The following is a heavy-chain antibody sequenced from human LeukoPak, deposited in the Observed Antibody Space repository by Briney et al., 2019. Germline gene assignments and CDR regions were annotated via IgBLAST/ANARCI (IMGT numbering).Heavy chain of an antibody. CDR3: GRSSWSSSPYYYCVMDG. Sequence: GSVKLSCKASGYTFTSYGISWVRQSPGQGLEWRVWIRGYNGNTNYAQKLRGRVNMTTDTSTSTVYVELRSVRADDTAGDYGGRSSWSSSPYYYCVMDGWGEGSTVSV. CDR1: GYTFTSYG. J-gene: IGHJ6*01. CDR2: IRGYNGNT. V-gene: IGHV1-18*01. D-gene: IGHD6-13*01.